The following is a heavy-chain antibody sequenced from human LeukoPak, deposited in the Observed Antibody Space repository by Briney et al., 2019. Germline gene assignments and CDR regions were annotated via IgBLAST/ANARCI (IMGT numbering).Heavy chain of an antibody. CDR1: GGSISSSSYY. CDR3: ARDFGYPTTYFDY. D-gene: IGHD4-11*01. J-gene: IGHJ4*02. Sequence: SETLSLTCTVSGGSISSSSYYWGWIRQPPGKGLEWIGSIYYSGSTYYNPSLKSRVTISVDTSKNQFSLKLSSVTAADTAVYYCARDFGYPTTYFDYWGQGTLVTVSS. V-gene: IGHV4-39*07. CDR2: IYYSGST.